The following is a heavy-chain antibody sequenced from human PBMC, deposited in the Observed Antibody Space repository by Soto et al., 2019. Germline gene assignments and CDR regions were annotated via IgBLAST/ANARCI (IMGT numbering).Heavy chain of an antibody. CDR3: ARDDCSGGSCYPPTGAFDI. J-gene: IGHJ3*02. V-gene: IGHV1-3*01. CDR2: INPVNGHT. CDR1: GYTFTTYA. D-gene: IGHD2-15*01. Sequence: ASVKVSCKASGYTFTTYAMHWVRQAPGQRPEWMGWINPVNGHTKYSQKLQGRVTFAGDTSASTAYMELGSLTSEDTAVYYCARDDCSGGSCYPPTGAFDIWGQGTMVTVSS.